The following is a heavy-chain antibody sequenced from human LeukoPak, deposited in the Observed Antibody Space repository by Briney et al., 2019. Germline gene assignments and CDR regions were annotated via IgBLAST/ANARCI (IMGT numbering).Heavy chain of an antibody. CDR3: VKDRTREGNRLFEH. Sequence: GXXXXLSCAXSGFTFSRYWMHWVRQAPGKGLVWVSRINTDGTSTNYADSVKGRFTISRDNAKNTLYLQMNSLRDEDTAVYYCVKDRTREGNRLFEHWGQGTLVTVSS. CDR1: GFTFSRYW. CDR2: INTDGTST. J-gene: IGHJ4*02. V-gene: IGHV3-74*01. D-gene: IGHD1-1*01.